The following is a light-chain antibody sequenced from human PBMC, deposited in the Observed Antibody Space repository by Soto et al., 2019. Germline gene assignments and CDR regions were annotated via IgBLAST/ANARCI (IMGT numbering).Light chain of an antibody. CDR2: DAS. CDR1: QSISSW. Sequence: DIQMTQSPSTLSASVGDRVTISCRASQSISSWLAWYQQKPGKAPNLLIVDASRLESGVPSRFSGSGSGTEFALTISSLQPDDFATYYCQQYNSYSFTFGQGTKLEIK. V-gene: IGKV1-5*01. CDR3: QQYNSYSFT. J-gene: IGKJ2*01.